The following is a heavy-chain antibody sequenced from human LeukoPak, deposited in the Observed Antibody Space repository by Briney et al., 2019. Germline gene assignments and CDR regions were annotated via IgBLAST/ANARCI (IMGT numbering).Heavy chain of an antibody. D-gene: IGHD3-22*01. CDR3: ARGQYYYDSSGSPINWFDP. J-gene: IGHJ5*02. Sequence: PSETLSLTCTVSGGSISSSSYYWGWIRQPPGKGLEWIGSIYYGGSTYYNPSLKSRVTISVDTSKNQFSLKLSSVTAADTAVYYCARGQYYYDSSGSPINWFDPWGQGTLVTVSS. CDR1: GGSISSSSYY. V-gene: IGHV4-39*07. CDR2: IYYGGST.